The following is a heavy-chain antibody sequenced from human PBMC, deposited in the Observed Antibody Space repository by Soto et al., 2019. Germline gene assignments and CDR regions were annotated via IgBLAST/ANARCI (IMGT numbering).Heavy chain of an antibody. V-gene: IGHV4-59*01. Sequence: ASETLSLTCTVSGGSISSDYWTWIRQPPGERLEWIGYIYYNGNTNYNSSLKSRVTISIDTSKNQFSLKLNSVTAADTAVYFCARGHYGDSTFDYWGQGTLVTVSS. J-gene: IGHJ4*02. CDR2: IYYNGNT. D-gene: IGHD4-17*01. CDR3: ARGHYGDSTFDY. CDR1: GGSISSDY.